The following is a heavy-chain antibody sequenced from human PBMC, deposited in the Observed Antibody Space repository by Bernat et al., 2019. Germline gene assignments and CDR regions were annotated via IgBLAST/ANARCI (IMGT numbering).Heavy chain of an antibody. Sequence: EVQLVESGGGLVQPGGSLRLSCAASGFTFSSYSMNWVRQAPGKGLEWVSYISSSSTIYYADSVKGRFTISRDNAKNSLYLQMNSLRAEDTAVYYCARGGYYYDSSGSAYYYYYGMDVWGQGTTVTVSS. CDR1: GFTFSSYS. V-gene: IGHV3-48*01. CDR3: ARGGYYYDSSGSAYYYYYGMDV. D-gene: IGHD3-22*01. CDR2: ISSSSTI. J-gene: IGHJ6*02.